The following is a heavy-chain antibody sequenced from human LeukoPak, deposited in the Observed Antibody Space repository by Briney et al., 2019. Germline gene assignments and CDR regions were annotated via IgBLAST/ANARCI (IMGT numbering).Heavy chain of an antibody. J-gene: IGHJ4*02. CDR3: ARVPVLLWFGELVGARETYYFDY. CDR2: INTNTGNP. CDR1: GYTFTSYA. D-gene: IGHD3-10*01. V-gene: IGHV7-4-1*02. Sequence: ASVKVSCKASGYTFTSYAMNWVRQAPGQGLEWMGWINTNTGNPTYAQGFTGRFVFSLDTSVSTAYLQISSLKAEDTAVYYCARVPVLLWFGELVGARETYYFDYWGQGPRSPSPQ.